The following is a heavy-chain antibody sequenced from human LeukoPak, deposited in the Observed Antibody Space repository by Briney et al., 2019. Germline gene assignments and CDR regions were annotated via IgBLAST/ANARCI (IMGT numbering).Heavy chain of an antibody. CDR3: ARETYGDYRYNWFDP. D-gene: IGHD4-17*01. J-gene: IGHJ5*02. V-gene: IGHV4-38-2*02. CDR1: GYSISSGYY. CDR2: IYHSGST. Sequence: SETLSLTCTVSGYSISSGYYWGWLRQPPGKGLEWIGSIYHSGSTYYNPSLKSRVTISVDTSKNQFSLKLSSVTAADTAVYYCARETYGDYRYNWFDPWGQGTLVTVSS.